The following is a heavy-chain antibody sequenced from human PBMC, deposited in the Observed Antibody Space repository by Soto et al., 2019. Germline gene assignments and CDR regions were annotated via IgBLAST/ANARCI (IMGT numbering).Heavy chain of an antibody. CDR1: GFSLSSSTVG. CDR3: VRKFSPGPFDY. V-gene: IGHV2-5*02. J-gene: IGHJ4*02. D-gene: IGHD7-27*01. CDR2: IYWDDDK. Sequence: SGPTLVNPTQTLTLTCAFSGFSLSSSTVGVGWIRQPPEKALEWLGIIYWDDDKRYSPSLKNRLTITKDTSKNQVVLTMTNMEPVDTATYYCVRKFSPGPFDYWDQGALVTVSS.